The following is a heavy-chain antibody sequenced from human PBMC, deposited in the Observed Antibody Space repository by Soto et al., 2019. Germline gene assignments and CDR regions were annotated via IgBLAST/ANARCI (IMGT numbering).Heavy chain of an antibody. Sequence: SQTLSLTCAISGDSVSSNSAAWNWIRQSPSRGLEWLGRTYYRSKWYNDYAVSVKSRITINPDTSKNQFSLQLNSVTPEDTAVYYCEREEIVLMVYPGPPAAFDIRGQGTMVTVSS. J-gene: IGHJ3*02. CDR3: EREEIVLMVYPGPPAAFDI. V-gene: IGHV6-1*01. CDR1: GDSVSSNSAA. D-gene: IGHD2-8*01. CDR2: TYYRSKWYN.